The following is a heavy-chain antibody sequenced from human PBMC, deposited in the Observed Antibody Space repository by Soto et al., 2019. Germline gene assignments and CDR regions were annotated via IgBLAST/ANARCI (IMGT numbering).Heavy chain of an antibody. V-gene: IGHV3-48*01. D-gene: IGHD2-2*01. Sequence: EVQLVESGGGLVQPGGSLRLSCAASGFTFITYGMNWVRQAPGKGLEWLSYITTSSSTMLYADSVKGRFTISRDDAKNSLYLQMYSLRAEDTAVYYCARDPGYCTSTSCYGGAFDYWGQGTLVTVSS. J-gene: IGHJ4*02. CDR3: ARDPGYCTSTSCYGGAFDY. CDR2: ITTSSSTM. CDR1: GFTFITYG.